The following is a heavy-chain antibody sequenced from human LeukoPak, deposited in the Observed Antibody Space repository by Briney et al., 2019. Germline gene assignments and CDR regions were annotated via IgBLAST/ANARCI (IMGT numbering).Heavy chain of an antibody. Sequence: PGGSLRLSCAASGFTFSDYYISWIRQAPGKGLEWVSYISSSGSTIYYADSVKGRFTISRDNAKNSLYLQMNSLRAEDTAVYYCARVSTTALTFDYWGQGTLVTVSS. CDR1: GFTFSDYY. CDR3: ARVSTTALTFDY. D-gene: IGHD4-17*01. V-gene: IGHV3-11*01. CDR2: ISSSGSTI. J-gene: IGHJ4*02.